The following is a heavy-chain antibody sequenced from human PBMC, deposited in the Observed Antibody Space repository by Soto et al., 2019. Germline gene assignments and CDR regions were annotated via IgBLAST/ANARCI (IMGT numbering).Heavy chain of an antibody. V-gene: IGHV1-69*13. CDR1: GYTFTSYG. Sequence: SVKVSSKASGYTFTSYGISWVRQAPGQGLEWMGGISAYFGKANYAQKLQGRVTITADESTSTAYMELCSLRSEDTAVYYSGRPRLSRYSYTLDYWGQGTLVTVSS. CDR2: ISAYFGKA. CDR3: GRPRLSRYSYTLDY. J-gene: IGHJ4*02. D-gene: IGHD6-13*01.